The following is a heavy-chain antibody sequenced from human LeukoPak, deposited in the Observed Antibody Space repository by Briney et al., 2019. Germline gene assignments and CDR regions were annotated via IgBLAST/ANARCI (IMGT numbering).Heavy chain of an antibody. CDR1: GGTFSSYA. Sequence: ASVKVSCKASGGTFSSYAISWVRQARGQGLEWMGRIIPILGIANYAQKFQGRVTITADKSTSTAYMELSSLRSEDTAVYYCARGGTAMEDFDYWGQGTLVTVSS. CDR2: IIPILGIA. D-gene: IGHD5-18*01. J-gene: IGHJ4*02. CDR3: ARGGTAMEDFDY. V-gene: IGHV1-69*04.